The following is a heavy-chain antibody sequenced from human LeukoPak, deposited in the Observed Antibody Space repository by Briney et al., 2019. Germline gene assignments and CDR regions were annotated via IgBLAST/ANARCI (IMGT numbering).Heavy chain of an antibody. CDR3: ARDRYGDYPDY. CDR1: GFTFDDHG. Sequence: GGSLRLSCAASGFTFDDHGMNWVRQAPGKGLEWVANIKQDGSEKYYVDSVKGRFTISRDNAKNSLYLQMNSLRAEDTAVYYCARDRYGDYPDYWGQGTLVTVSS. J-gene: IGHJ4*02. D-gene: IGHD4-17*01. V-gene: IGHV3-7*01. CDR2: IKQDGSEK.